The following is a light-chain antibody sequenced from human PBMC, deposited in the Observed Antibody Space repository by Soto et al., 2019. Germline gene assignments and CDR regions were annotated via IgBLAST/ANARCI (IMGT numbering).Light chain of an antibody. V-gene: IGKV1-5*01. Sequence: DLQMTQSPSTLSAFVGDRVTITCRATQDINNWLAWYQQKPGKAPRLLIYDVSTLQTGVPSRFSGRGSGKEANLIISSPQPDDGANYHCQQYFPYPVTFGRGTKVEIK. J-gene: IGKJ2*01. CDR1: QDINNW. CDR2: DVS. CDR3: QQYFPYPVT.